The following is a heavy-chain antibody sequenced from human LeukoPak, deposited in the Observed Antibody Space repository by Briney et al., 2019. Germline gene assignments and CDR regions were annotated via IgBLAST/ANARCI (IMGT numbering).Heavy chain of an antibody. CDR3: AKDRQTITIFGVVNTPRANFDY. Sequence: GGCLRPSCAASGFTFSSYSMNSVRQAPGKWLEWVSSISSSSSYTYYADSVKGRFTISRDNAKNSLYLQMNSLRAEDTAVYYCAKDRQTITIFGVVNTPRANFDYWGQGTLVTVSS. D-gene: IGHD3-3*01. J-gene: IGHJ4*02. CDR1: GFTFSSYS. V-gene: IGHV3-21*01. CDR2: ISSSSSYT.